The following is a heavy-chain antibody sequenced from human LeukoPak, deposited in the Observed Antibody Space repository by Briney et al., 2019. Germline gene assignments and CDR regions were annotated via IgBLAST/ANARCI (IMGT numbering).Heavy chain of an antibody. CDR3: ARDGMWHYGSGLDP. CDR1: GGSFSGYY. J-gene: IGHJ5*02. V-gene: IGHV4-4*07. Sequence: SETLSLTCAVYGGSFSGYYWSWIRQPAGKGLEWIGRIYTSGSTKYNPSLKSRVTMSVETSKNQLSLKLSSVTAADTALYYCARDGMWHYGSGLDPWGQGTLVTVSS. D-gene: IGHD3-10*01. CDR2: IYTSGST.